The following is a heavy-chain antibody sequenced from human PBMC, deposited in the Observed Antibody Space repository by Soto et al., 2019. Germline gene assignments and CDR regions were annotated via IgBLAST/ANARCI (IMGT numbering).Heavy chain of an antibody. CDR3: ARDASSGWYSFDY. Sequence: GGSLRLSCAASGFTFSSYGMHWVRQAPGKGLEWVAVIWYDGSNKYYADSVKGRFTISRDNSKNTLYLQMNSLRAEDTSVYYCARDASSGWYSFDYWGQGTLVTVSS. CDR1: GFTFSSYG. CDR2: IWYDGSNK. J-gene: IGHJ4*02. V-gene: IGHV3-33*01. D-gene: IGHD6-19*01.